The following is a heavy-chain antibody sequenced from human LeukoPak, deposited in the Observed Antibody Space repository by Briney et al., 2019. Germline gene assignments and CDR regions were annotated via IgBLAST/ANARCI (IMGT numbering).Heavy chain of an antibody. Sequence: EASVKVSCKASGYTFTSYDINWVRQATGQGLEWMGWMNPNSGNTGYAQKFQGRVTTTRNTSISTAYMELSSLRSEDTAVYYCARRYYGSGSYLFDYWGQGTLVTVSS. V-gene: IGHV1-8*01. CDR1: GYTFTSYD. D-gene: IGHD3-10*01. CDR2: MNPNSGNT. CDR3: ARRYYGSGSYLFDY. J-gene: IGHJ4*02.